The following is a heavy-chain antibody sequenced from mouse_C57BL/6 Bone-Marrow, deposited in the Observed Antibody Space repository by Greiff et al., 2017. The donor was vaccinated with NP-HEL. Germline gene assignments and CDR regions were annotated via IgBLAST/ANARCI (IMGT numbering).Heavy chain of an antibody. J-gene: IGHJ1*03. CDR3: ASTDYYGSSYWYFDV. D-gene: IGHD1-1*01. Sequence: EVKLVESGGGLVKPGGSLKLSCAASGFTFSSYAMSWVRQTPEKRLVWVATISDGGSYTYYPDNVKGRFTISRDNAKNNLYLQMSHLKSEDTAMYYCASTDYYGSSYWYFDVWGTGTTVTVSS. CDR1: GFTFSSYA. CDR2: ISDGGSYT. V-gene: IGHV5-4*03.